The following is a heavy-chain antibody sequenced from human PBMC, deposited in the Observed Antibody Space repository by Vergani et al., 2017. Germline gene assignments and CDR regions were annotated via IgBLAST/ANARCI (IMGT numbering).Heavy chain of an antibody. CDR3: ARDPLAARPYYFDY. CDR1: GFTFSSYG. Sequence: QVQLVESGGGVVQPGRSLRLSCAASGFTFSSYGMHWVRQAPGKRLEWVAVIWYDGSNKYYADSVKGRFTISRDNSKNTLYLQMNSLRAEDTAVYYCARDPLAARPYYFDYWGQGTLVTVSS. V-gene: IGHV3-33*01. D-gene: IGHD6-6*01. CDR2: IWYDGSNK. J-gene: IGHJ4*02.